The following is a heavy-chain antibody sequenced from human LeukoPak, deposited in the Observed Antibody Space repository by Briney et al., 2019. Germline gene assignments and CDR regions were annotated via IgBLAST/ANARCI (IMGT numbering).Heavy chain of an antibody. CDR3: ARGGVRGVIIPDFDY. D-gene: IGHD3-10*01. J-gene: IGHJ4*02. CDR2: IYSGGST. CDR1: GFTVSSNY. Sequence: PGGSLRLSCAASGFTVSSNYMSWVRQAPGKGLEWVSVIYSGGSTYYADSVKGRFTISRDNSKNTLYLQMNSLRAEDTAVYYCARGGVRGVIIPDFDYWGQGTLVTVSS. V-gene: IGHV3-53*01.